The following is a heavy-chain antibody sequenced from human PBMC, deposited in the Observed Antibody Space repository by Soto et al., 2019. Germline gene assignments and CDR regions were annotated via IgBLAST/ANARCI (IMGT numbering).Heavy chain of an antibody. CDR1: GDSITSGSSY. V-gene: IGHV4-39*01. D-gene: IGHD6-19*01. CDR3: ARLGGITAYSSAWYKFAY. CDR2: IYYTGST. J-gene: IGHJ4*02. Sequence: NLSGNLALTCNVSGDSITSGSSYWGWIRQPPGRGLEWIGFIYYTGSTYYNPSLKSGVTISIDTSKSQFSLKLRSVTAADTAVFYCARLGGITAYSSAWYKFAYCGPVTLVTV.